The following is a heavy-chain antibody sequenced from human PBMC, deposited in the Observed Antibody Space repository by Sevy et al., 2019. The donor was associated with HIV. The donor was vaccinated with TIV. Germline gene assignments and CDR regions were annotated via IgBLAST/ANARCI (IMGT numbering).Heavy chain of an antibody. D-gene: IGHD6-6*01. V-gene: IGHV3-30*02. CDR1: GFTFSSYG. CDR3: AKDGTGFVAAPYNWFDP. Sequence: GESLKISCAASGFTFSSYGMHWVRQAPGKGLEWVAFIQYDGSNKYYADSVKGRFTVSRDSSKKTLYLQLNSLRGDDTVVYYCAKDGTGFVAAPYNWFDPWGQGTLVTVSS. CDR2: IQYDGSNK. J-gene: IGHJ5*02.